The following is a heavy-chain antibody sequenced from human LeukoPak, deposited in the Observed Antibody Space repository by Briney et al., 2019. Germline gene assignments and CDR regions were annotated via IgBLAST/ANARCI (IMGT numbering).Heavy chain of an antibody. J-gene: IGHJ4*02. CDR1: GDSISGYY. V-gene: IGHV4-59*01. CDR2: IYHSGST. Sequence: SETLSLTCNVSGDSISGYYWSWIRQPPGKGLEWIGYIYHSGSTTYNPSLKSRVTISVDKSKDQFSLKLSSVTAADTAEYYCARDRYGDGFAHFDYWGQGALVTVSS. CDR3: ARDRYGDGFAHFDY. D-gene: IGHD5-24*01.